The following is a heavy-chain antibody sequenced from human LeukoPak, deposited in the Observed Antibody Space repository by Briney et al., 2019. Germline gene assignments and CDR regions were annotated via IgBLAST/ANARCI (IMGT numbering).Heavy chain of an antibody. CDR2: INHSGST. CDR3: AQSGSYPDYFDY. V-gene: IGHV4-34*01. J-gene: IGHJ4*02. CDR1: GGSFSGYY. Sequence: PSETLSLTCAVYGGSFSGYYWSWIRQPPGKGLEWIGEINHSGSTNYNPSLKSRVTISVDTSKNQFSLKLGSVTAADTAVYYCAQSGSYPDYFDYWGQGTLVTVSS. D-gene: IGHD1-26*01.